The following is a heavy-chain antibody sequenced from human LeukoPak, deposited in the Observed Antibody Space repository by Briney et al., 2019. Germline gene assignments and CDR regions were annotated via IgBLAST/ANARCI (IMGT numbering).Heavy chain of an antibody. CDR1: GFTFSSYA. V-gene: IGHV3-30*04. J-gene: IGHJ5*02. Sequence: GGSLRLSCAASGFTFSSYAMHWVRQAPGKGLEWVAVISYDGSNKYYADSVKGRFTISRDNSKNTLYLQMNSLRAEDTAVYYCARDIYDILTGYSDNWFDPWGQGTLVTVSS. D-gene: IGHD3-9*01. CDR3: ARDIYDILTGYSDNWFDP. CDR2: ISYDGSNK.